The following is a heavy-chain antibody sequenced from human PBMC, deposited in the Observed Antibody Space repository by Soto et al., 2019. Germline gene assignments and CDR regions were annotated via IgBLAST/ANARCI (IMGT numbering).Heavy chain of an antibody. CDR3: ASQDIGDPYYYMDV. D-gene: IGHD3-16*01. J-gene: IGHJ6*02. CDR2: IDPSDSYT. CDR1: GYTLTTYW. V-gene: IGHV5-10-1*01. Sequence: PGESLKISCKGSGYTLTTYWISWVRQMPGKGLEWMGRIDPSDSYTNYSPSFQGHVTISADKSISTAYLQWSSLKASDTAMYYCASQDIGDPYYYMDVWGQGTTVTV.